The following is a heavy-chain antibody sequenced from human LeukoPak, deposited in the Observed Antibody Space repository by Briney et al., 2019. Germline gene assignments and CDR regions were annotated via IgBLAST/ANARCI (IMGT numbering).Heavy chain of an antibody. V-gene: IGHV3-23*01. CDR2: ISGSGGST. CDR1: GFTFSSYA. Sequence: PGGSLRLSCAASGFTFSSYAMSWVRQAPGKGLEWVSAISGSGGSTYYADSVKGRFTISRDNSKNTLYLQMNSLGAEDTAVYYCASGLEPRQDGPNSWSDAFDIWGQGTMVTVSS. D-gene: IGHD5-24*01. J-gene: IGHJ3*02. CDR3: ASGLEPRQDGPNSWSDAFDI.